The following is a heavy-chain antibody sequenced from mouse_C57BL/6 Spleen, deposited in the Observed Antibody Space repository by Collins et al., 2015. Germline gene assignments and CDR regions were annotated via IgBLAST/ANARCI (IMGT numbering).Heavy chain of an antibody. Sequence: EVQLVESGGGLVKPGGSLKLSCAASGFAFSSYDMSWVRQTPEKRLEWVAYISSGGGSTYYPDTVKGRFTISRDNAKNTLYLQMSSLKSEDTAMYYCARNGYYVPSYWYFDVWGAGTTVTVSS. D-gene: IGHD2-3*01. CDR3: ARNGYYVPSYWYFDV. CDR1: GFAFSSYD. J-gene: IGHJ1*01. CDR2: ISSGGGST. V-gene: IGHV5-12-1*01.